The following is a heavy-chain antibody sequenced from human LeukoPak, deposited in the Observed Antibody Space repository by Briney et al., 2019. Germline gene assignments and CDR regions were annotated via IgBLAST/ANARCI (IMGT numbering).Heavy chain of an antibody. Sequence: ASVKVSCKASGGTFSSYAISWVRQAPGQGLEWMGRIIPIFGTANYAQKFQGRVTITTDESTSTAYMGLSSLRSEDTAVYYCARDALFYYGSGNYFDYWGQGTLVTVSS. CDR2: IIPIFGTA. D-gene: IGHD3-10*01. CDR3: ARDALFYYGSGNYFDY. V-gene: IGHV1-69*05. CDR1: GGTFSSYA. J-gene: IGHJ4*02.